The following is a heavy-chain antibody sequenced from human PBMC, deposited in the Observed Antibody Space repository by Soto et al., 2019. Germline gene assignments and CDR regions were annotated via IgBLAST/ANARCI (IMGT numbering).Heavy chain of an antibody. V-gene: IGHV3-74*01. J-gene: IGHJ1*01. CDR1: GFTFSSYW. Sequence: EVQLVESGGGLVQPGGSLRLSCVASGFTFSSYWMHWVRQAPGKGLVWVSSISNDGSSTSYADPVKGRFTISRDNATNTLYLQMNSLRAEDTAVYYCARVTIKSPQNWGQGTLVIVSP. D-gene: IGHD5-12*01. CDR2: ISNDGSST. CDR3: ARVTIKSPQN.